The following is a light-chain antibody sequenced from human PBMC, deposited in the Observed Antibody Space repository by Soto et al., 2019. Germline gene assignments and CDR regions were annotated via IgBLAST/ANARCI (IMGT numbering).Light chain of an antibody. CDR1: QSVSSSY. V-gene: IGKV3-20*01. CDR2: GAS. J-gene: IGKJ5*01. CDR3: QQYGSSPTIT. Sequence: EIVLTQSPGTLSLSPGERATISCRASQSVSSSYLAWYQQKPGQAPRLLIYGASSRATGIPDRFSGSGSGTDFTLTISRLEPEDFAVYYCQQYGSSPTITFGQGKRLELK.